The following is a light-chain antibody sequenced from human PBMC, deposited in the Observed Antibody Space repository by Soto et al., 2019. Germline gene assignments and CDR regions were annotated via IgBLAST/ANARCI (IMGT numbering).Light chain of an antibody. V-gene: IGKV1-39*01. Sequence: DIQMTQSPSSLSASVEDRVTITCRASQSISSYLNWYQRKPGKAPECLIFGASNLQSGVSSRFSGSGSGTDFTLTISSLQPEDVATYFCQQSYSIPLTFGQGTKLEIK. J-gene: IGKJ2*01. CDR2: GAS. CDR1: QSISSY. CDR3: QQSYSIPLT.